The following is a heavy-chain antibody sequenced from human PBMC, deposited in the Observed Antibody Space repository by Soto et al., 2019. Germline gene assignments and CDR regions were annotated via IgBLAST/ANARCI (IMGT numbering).Heavy chain of an antibody. Sequence: QVQLVQSGAEVKKPGSSVKVSCKASGGTFSSYAISWVRQAPGQGLEWMGGIIPIYGTANYAQKFQGRVTITADESTSTAYMELSSLRSEDTAVYYCAREGRLRLLAYYFDYWGQGTLVTVSS. J-gene: IGHJ4*02. CDR1: GGTFSSYA. CDR2: IIPIYGTA. V-gene: IGHV1-69*01. D-gene: IGHD3-16*01. CDR3: AREGRLRLLAYYFDY.